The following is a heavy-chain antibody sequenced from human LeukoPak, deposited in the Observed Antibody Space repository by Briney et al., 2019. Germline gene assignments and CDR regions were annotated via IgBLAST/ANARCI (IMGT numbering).Heavy chain of an antibody. V-gene: IGHV3-15*01. Sequence: GGSLRLSCAASEFSLINAWMSWVRQAPGKGLEWVGRIRSEADGGTLDYAALVKGRFTISRDASKDTLYLQMNSLKIEDTAVYYCTTVIMGTPKDDYWGQGTLVTVSS. CDR1: EFSLINAW. CDR2: IRSEADGGTL. J-gene: IGHJ4*02. D-gene: IGHD4-23*01. CDR3: TTVIMGTPKDDY.